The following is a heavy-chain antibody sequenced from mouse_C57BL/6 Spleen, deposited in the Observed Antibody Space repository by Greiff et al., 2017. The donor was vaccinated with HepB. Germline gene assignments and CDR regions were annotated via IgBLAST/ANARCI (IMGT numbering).Heavy chain of an antibody. V-gene: IGHV1-59*01. J-gene: IGHJ4*01. CDR3: ARRGSTMVTTRDYAMDY. CDR2: IDPSDSYT. D-gene: IGHD2-2*01. CDR1: GYTFTSYW. Sequence: QVQLQQPGAELVRPGTSVKLSCKASGYTFTSYWMHCVKQRPGQGLEWIGVIDPSDSYTNYNQKFKGKATLTVDTSSSTAYMRLSSLTSEDSAVYYCARRGSTMVTTRDYAMDYWGQGTSVTVSS.